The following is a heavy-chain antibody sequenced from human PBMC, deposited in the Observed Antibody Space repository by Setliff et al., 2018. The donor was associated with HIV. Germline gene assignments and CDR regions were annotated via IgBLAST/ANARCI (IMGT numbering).Heavy chain of an antibody. Sequence: ASVKVSCKASGYPFTSYGLCWVRQAPGQGLEWMGWISPYNGDTYYDEKFQGRVTMTTDTSTSTASMELTSLRSDDTAVYYCARDREYMDVWGKGTTVTVSS. J-gene: IGHJ6*03. CDR2: ISPYNGDT. CDR1: GYPFTSYG. V-gene: IGHV1-18*01. CDR3: ARDREYMDV.